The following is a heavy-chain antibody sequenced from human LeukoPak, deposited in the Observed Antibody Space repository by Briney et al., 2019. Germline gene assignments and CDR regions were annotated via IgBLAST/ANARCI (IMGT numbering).Heavy chain of an antibody. D-gene: IGHD3-16*01. CDR1: GGTISSGGYY. J-gene: IGHJ4*02. CDR3: ARERGGYFDY. Sequence: SETLSLTCIVSGGTISSGGYYWSWIRQHPGKGLEWIGYIYYSGSTYYNPSLKSRVTISVDTSKDQFSLKLSSVTAADRAVYYWARERGGYFDYWGQGTLVTVSS. CDR2: IYYSGST. V-gene: IGHV4-31*03.